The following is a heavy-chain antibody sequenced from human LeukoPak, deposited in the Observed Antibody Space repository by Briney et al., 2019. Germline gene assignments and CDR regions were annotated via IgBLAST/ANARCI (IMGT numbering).Heavy chain of an antibody. CDR1: GYRFTSYW. CDR3: ARLSRTTVTTQREAFDY. D-gene: IGHD4-17*01. Sequence: GESLKISCKGSGYRFTSYWIGWVRQMSGKGLEWMGIIYPGDSDTRYSPSFQGQVTISADKSISTAYLQWSSLKASDTAMYYCARLSRTTVTTQREAFDYWGQGTLVTVTS. J-gene: IGHJ4*02. V-gene: IGHV5-51*01. CDR2: IYPGDSDT.